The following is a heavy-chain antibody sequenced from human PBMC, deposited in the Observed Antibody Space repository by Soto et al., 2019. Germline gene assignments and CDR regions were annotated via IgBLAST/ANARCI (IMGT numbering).Heavy chain of an antibody. J-gene: IGHJ4*02. V-gene: IGHV3-23*01. CDR2: ISGNGDTI. Sequence: GGSLRLSCAASGFTFSSYAMSWVRQAPGKGLEWVSAISGNGDTIYYADSVKGRFTISRDDSKNTVYLQLDSLRAEDTAIYYCARDSLGWPTDFDCWGQGALVTV. CDR3: ARDSLGWPTDFDC. D-gene: IGHD3-3*01. CDR1: GFTFSSYA.